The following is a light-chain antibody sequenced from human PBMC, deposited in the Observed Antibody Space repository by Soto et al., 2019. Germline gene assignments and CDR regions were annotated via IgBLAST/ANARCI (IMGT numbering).Light chain of an antibody. CDR1: SSDVGAYNY. CDR2: DVN. V-gene: IGLV2-14*01. CDR3: SSYTSSNPLPVV. J-gene: IGLJ2*01. Sequence: QSALTQPASVSGSPGQSIPISCTGTSSDVGAYNYVSWYQRHPGKAPKLMIYDVNNRPSGVSNRFSGSKSGNTASLTISGLQDEDEADYSCSSYTSSNPLPVVFGGGTKLTVL.